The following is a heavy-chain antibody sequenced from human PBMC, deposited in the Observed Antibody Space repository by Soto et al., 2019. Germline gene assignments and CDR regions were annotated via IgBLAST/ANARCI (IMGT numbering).Heavy chain of an antibody. CDR1: GFTFSSSS. D-gene: IGHD6-25*01. V-gene: IGHV3-30-3*01. Sequence: QVQLVESGGGVVQPGRSLRLSCAASGFTFSSSSMHWVRQAPGKGLEWVAVISYDGSNKNYADSVKGRFPISRDNSNNTLYLQMNSLRDEDTAVYYCVRATPGSWGQGTLITVSS. CDR2: ISYDGSNK. CDR3: VRATPGS. J-gene: IGHJ5*02.